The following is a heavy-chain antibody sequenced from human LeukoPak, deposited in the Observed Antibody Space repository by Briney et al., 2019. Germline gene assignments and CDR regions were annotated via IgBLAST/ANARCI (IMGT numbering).Heavy chain of an antibody. J-gene: IGHJ4*02. CDR3: AKPGYTYGLYYFDY. D-gene: IGHD5-18*01. V-gene: IGHV3-23*01. CDR2: ISGSGSST. CDR1: GFTFSSYG. Sequence: GGSLRLSCAASGFTFSSYGMSWVRQAPGKGLEWVSGISGSGSSTFYADSVKGRFTISRDNSKNTLYLQMNSLRAEDAAVYYCAKPGYTYGLYYFDYWGQGTLVTVSS.